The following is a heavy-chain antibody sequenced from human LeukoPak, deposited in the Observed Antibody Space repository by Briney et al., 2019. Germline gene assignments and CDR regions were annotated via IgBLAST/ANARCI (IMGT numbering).Heavy chain of an antibody. J-gene: IGHJ4*02. CDR2: ITSSGSST. V-gene: IGHV3-11*01. CDR1: GFIFSDYY. CDR3: PKVIWELQLGASFDY. D-gene: IGHD1-26*01. Sequence: PGGSLRLSCAASGFIFSDYYMTWIRQAPGKGLEWVSYITSSGSSTYYADSVKGRFTISRDNAKNSLYLQMNSLRAEDTAVYYCPKVIWELQLGASFDYWGKGTLVTVS.